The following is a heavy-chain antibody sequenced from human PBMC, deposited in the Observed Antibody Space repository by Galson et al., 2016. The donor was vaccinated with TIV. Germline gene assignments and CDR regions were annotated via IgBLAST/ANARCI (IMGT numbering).Heavy chain of an antibody. CDR2: ISASGGRT. Sequence: SLRLSCAASRFTFSSYAMSWVRQAPGKGLEWVSAISASGGRTYYADSVKGRFTISRDNSKNTLYLQMSSLRADDTAVYFCAKMDSSGFDYVRRFDFWGQGTLATVSS. D-gene: IGHD3-22*01. CDR1: RFTFSSYA. V-gene: IGHV3-23*01. J-gene: IGHJ4*02. CDR3: AKMDSSGFDYVRRFDF.